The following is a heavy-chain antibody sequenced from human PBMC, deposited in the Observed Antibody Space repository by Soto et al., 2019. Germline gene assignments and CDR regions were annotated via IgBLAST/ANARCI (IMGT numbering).Heavy chain of an antibody. CDR2: FDPEDGET. J-gene: IGHJ3*02. D-gene: IGHD2-15*01. CDR3: ATGGVVVVAEAGAFEM. Sequence: ASVKVSCKVSGYTLTELSMHWVRQAPGKGLEWMGGFDPEDGETIYAQKFQDRVTMTEDTSTDTAYKELSSLRSEDPAVYYCATGGVVVVAEAGAFEMWGQGTMVTVS. V-gene: IGHV1-24*01. CDR1: GYTLTELS.